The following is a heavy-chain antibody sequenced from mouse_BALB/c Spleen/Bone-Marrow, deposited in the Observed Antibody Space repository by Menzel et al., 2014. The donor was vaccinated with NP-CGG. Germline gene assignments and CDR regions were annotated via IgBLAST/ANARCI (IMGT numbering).Heavy chain of an antibody. J-gene: IGHJ2*01. CDR3: ARSRYFDN. CDR2: INPNTDGT. Sequence: EVKLVESGPELVKPGTSVKMSCKASGYTFXDYYMMWVRQSHGKSLEWIGHINPNTDGTFYNQKFKGKATLTVDKSSSTAYVQLNSLTSEDSAVYYCARSRYFDNWGQGTTLTVSS. V-gene: IGHV1-26*01. CDR1: GYTFXDYY. D-gene: IGHD3-3*01.